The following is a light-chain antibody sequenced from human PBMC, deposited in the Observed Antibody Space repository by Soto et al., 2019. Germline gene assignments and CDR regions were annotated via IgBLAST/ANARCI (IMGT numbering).Light chain of an antibody. J-gene: IGKJ1*01. CDR3: QYYRT. Sequence: PVQRATLSCRASQSVRSGYLAWYQQNPGQAPRLLIYGTSSRATGIPDRFSGSGSGTDFTLTISRLEPEDFAVFYCQYYRTVGQGTKVDIK. V-gene: IGKV3-20*01. CDR2: GTS. CDR1: QSVRSGY.